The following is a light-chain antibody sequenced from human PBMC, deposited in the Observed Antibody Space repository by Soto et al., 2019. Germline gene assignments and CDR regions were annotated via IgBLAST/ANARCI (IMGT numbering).Light chain of an antibody. CDR3: QEYYNYIT. V-gene: IGKV1-5*03. CDR1: QNIDDW. CDR2: TAS. J-gene: IGKJ5*01. Sequence: DIQMTQSPSTLSTSIGDTVTITCRASQNIDDWLAWYQQKPGRAPKLLIYTASSLQSGVPSRFCGSVFWTEFHLPISSRQPDWFASFFSQEYYNYITFAQGTRLDIK.